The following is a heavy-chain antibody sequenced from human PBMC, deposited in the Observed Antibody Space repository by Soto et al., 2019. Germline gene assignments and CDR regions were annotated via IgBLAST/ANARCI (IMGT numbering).Heavy chain of an antibody. CDR1: GFTFSSYA. J-gene: IGHJ4*02. V-gene: IGHV3-30-3*01. Sequence: QVQLVESGGGVVQPGRSLRLSCAASGFTFSSYAMHWVRQAPGKGLEWVAVISYDGSNKYYADSVKGRFTISRDNSKNTLYLKINSRRAEDTAVYSCAREDPPGEGAYDYWGQETLFTVSS. CDR2: ISYDGSNK. CDR3: AREDPPGEGAYDY. D-gene: IGHD1-26*01.